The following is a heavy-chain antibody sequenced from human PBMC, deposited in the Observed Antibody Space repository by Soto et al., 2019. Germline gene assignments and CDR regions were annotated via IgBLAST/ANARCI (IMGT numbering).Heavy chain of an antibody. CDR1: GFSLSTSGVG. Sequence: GSGPTLVNPTQTLTLTCTFSGFSLSTSGVGVGWIRQPPGKALEWLALIYWNDDKRYSPSLKSRLTITKDTSKNQVVLTMTNMDPVDTATYYCALEGGDGYNFAFDIWGQGTMVTVSS. J-gene: IGHJ3*02. V-gene: IGHV2-5*01. CDR2: IYWNDDK. D-gene: IGHD5-12*01. CDR3: ALEGGDGYNFAFDI.